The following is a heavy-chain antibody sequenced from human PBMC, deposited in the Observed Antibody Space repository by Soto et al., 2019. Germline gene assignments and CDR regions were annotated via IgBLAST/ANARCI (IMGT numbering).Heavy chain of an antibody. Sequence: ASVKVSCKASGYTFTSYGISWVRQAPGQGLEWMGWISAYNGNTKYSQKFQGRVTITRDTSASTAYMELSSLRSEDTAVYYCAVMVRGVPFDYWGQGTLVTVSS. J-gene: IGHJ4*02. CDR2: ISAYNGNT. CDR1: GYTFTSYG. CDR3: AVMVRGVPFDY. V-gene: IGHV1-18*01. D-gene: IGHD3-10*01.